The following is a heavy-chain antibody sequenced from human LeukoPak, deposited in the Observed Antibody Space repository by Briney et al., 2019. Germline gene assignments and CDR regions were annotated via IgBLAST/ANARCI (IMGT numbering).Heavy chain of an antibody. CDR3: ARDSGMATIY. CDR2: ISSNGGST. Sequence: PGGSLRLSCAASGFTFSSYAMHWVRQAPGKGLEYVSAISSNGGSTYYANSVKGRFTISRDNSKNMLYLQMGSLRAEDMAVYYCARDSGMATIYWGQGTLVTVSS. CDR1: GFTFSSYA. V-gene: IGHV3-64*01. D-gene: IGHD5-12*01. J-gene: IGHJ4*02.